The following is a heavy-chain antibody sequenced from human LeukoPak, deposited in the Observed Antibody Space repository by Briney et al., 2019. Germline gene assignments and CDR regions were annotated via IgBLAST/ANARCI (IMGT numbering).Heavy chain of an antibody. D-gene: IGHD4-17*01. CDR3: AKDRQDYGDYGGAFDY. CDR1: GFTFDDYA. Sequence: GRSLRLSCSASGFTFDDYARHWVRQAPGKGLEWVSGISWNSGSIGYADSVKGRFTISRDNAKNSLYLQMNSLRAEDTALYYCAKDRQDYGDYGGAFDYWGQGTLVTVSS. CDR2: ISWNSGSI. V-gene: IGHV3-9*01. J-gene: IGHJ4*02.